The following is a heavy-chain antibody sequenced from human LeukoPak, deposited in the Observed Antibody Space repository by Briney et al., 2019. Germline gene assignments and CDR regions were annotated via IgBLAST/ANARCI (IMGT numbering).Heavy chain of an antibody. CDR2: INPKSGDT. V-gene: IGHV1-2*02. Sequence: ASVTVSCKASGYTFTGFYMHWVRQAPGQGLEWMGRINPKSGDTNYAQKFQGRVTMTRDTSISTSYMELSRLRSGDTAVYYCARDLVGLRPQEYWGPGTLVTVS. CDR3: ARDLVGLRPQEY. J-gene: IGHJ4*02. CDR1: GYTFTGFY.